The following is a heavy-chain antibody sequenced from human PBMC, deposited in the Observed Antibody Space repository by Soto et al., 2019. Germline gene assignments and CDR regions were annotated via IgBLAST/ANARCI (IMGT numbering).Heavy chain of an antibody. Sequence: PGGSLRLSCAASGFTFSSYAMSWVRQAPGKGLEWVSAISGGGSGTDYADSVKGRFTISRDNSKNTLYLQMNSLRAEDTALYFCAADGIAAAGTRYFQHWGQGTLVTVSS. CDR1: GFTFSSYA. CDR3: AADGIAAAGTRYFQH. CDR2: ISGGGSGT. J-gene: IGHJ1*01. D-gene: IGHD6-13*01. V-gene: IGHV3-23*01.